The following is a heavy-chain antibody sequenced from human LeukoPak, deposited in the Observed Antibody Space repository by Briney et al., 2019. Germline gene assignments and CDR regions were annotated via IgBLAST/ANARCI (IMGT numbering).Heavy chain of an antibody. J-gene: IGHJ4*02. CDR2: ISSSNTI. D-gene: IGHD3-10*01. CDR1: GFTFSAYG. Sequence: GGSLRLSCAASGFTFSAYGMNWVRQAPGKGLEWVSYISSSNTIYYADSVKGRSTISRDNAKNALYLEMNSLRAEDTAEYFCARERMYSGSGSTYPYYDYWGQGTLVTVSS. CDR3: ARERMYSGSGSTYPYYDY. V-gene: IGHV3-69-1*01.